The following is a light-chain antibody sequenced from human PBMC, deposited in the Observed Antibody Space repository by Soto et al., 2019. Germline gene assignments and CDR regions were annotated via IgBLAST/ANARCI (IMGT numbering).Light chain of an antibody. CDR1: SSDVGSYDL. J-gene: IGLJ3*02. V-gene: IGLV2-23*01. Sequence: QSVLTQPASVSGSPGQSITISCTGTSSDVGSYDLVSWYQQHPGKAPKLMIYEGSKRPSGVSNRFSGSKSGNTAPLTISGLQAEDEAHYYCCAYAGDSPLLFGGGTKLTVL. CDR2: EGS. CDR3: CAYAGDSPLL.